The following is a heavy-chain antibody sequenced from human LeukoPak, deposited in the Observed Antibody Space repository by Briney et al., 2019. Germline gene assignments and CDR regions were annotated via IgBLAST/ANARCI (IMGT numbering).Heavy chain of an antibody. Sequence: PSETLSLTCTVSGGSISSYYWSWIRKPPGKGLEWIGYIYYSGSTNYNPSLKSRVTISVDTSKNQFSLKLSSVTAADTAVYYCARGVYDSSGWYPWGQGTLVTVSS. D-gene: IGHD6-19*01. V-gene: IGHV4-59*01. CDR3: ARGVYDSSGWYP. CDR1: GGSISSYY. J-gene: IGHJ5*02. CDR2: IYYSGST.